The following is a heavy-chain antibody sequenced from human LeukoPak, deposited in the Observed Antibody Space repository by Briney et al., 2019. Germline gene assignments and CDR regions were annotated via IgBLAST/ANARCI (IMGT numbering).Heavy chain of an antibody. Sequence: MAGGSLRLSCAASGFTFSNAWMSWVRQAPGKGLEWVGRIKSKTDGGTTDYAAPVKGRFTISRDDSKNTLYLQMNSLKTEDTAVYYCTTDRRWYVFDPWGQGTLVTVSS. V-gene: IGHV3-15*01. J-gene: IGHJ5*02. CDR2: IKSKTDGGTT. CDR1: GFTFSNAW. CDR3: TTDRRWYVFDP. D-gene: IGHD2-15*01.